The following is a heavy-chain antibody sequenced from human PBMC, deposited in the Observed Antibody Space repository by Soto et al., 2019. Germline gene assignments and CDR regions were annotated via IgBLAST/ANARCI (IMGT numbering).Heavy chain of an antibody. CDR2: IIHIFGTA. V-gene: IGHV1-69*13. Sequence: SVKVSCKASGGTFSSYAISWVRQAPGQGLEWMGGIIHIFGTANYAQKFQGRVTITADESTSTAYMELSSLRSEDTAVYYCARDGYYYDSSGSPAGVDYWGQGTLVTVSS. J-gene: IGHJ4*02. CDR1: GGTFSSYA. CDR3: ARDGYYYDSSGSPAGVDY. D-gene: IGHD3-22*01.